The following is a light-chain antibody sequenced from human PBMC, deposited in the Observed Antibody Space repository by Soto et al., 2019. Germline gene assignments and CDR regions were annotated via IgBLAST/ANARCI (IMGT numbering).Light chain of an antibody. CDR1: QSVSSSY. J-gene: IGKJ1*01. CDR2: GSS. V-gene: IGKV3-20*01. CDR3: QQYGSSLWT. Sequence: EIVLTQSPGTLSLSPGERATISCRASQSVSSSYFSCHQQKPGQPPSLLFYGSSSRATGIPDSFSSSGSGTVFTITISRLAPEDFAVYYCQQYGSSLWTFGQGTKVDIK.